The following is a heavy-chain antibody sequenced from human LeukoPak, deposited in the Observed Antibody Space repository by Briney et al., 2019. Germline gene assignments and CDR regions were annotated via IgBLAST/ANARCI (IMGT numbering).Heavy chain of an antibody. V-gene: IGHV4-59*01. CDR1: GGSISSYY. J-gene: IGHJ6*03. CDR3: ARLTAYYYMDV. Sequence: SETLSLTCTVSGGSISSYYWSWIRQPPGKGLEWIGYIYYSGSTNYNPSLKSRVTISVDTSKSQFSLKLSSVTAADTAVYYCARLTAYYYMDVWGKGTTVTVSS. CDR2: IYYSGST. D-gene: IGHD5-18*01.